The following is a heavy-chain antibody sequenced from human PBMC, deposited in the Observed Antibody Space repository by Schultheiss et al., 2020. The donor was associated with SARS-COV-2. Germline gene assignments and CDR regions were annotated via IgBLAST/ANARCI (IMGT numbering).Heavy chain of an antibody. CDR1: GFTFSSYW. J-gene: IGHJ6*02. CDR3: ARDQALWFGELMSSYYYYGMDV. CDR2: INSDGSST. D-gene: IGHD3-10*01. V-gene: IGHV3-74*01. Sequence: GGSLRLSCAASGFTFSSYWMHWVRQAPGKGLVWVSRINSDGSSTSYADSVKGRFTISRDNSKNTLYLQMGSLRAEDMAVYYCARDQALWFGELMSSYYYYGMDVWGQGTTVTVSS.